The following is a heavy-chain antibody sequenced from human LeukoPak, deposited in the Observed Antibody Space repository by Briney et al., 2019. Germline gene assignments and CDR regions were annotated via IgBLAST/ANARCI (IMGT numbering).Heavy chain of an antibody. D-gene: IGHD2-2*01. Sequence: GGSLRLSCAASGFTFSSYAMHWVRQAPGKGLEWVAVISYDGSNKYYADSVKGRFTISRDNSKNTLYLQMNSLRAEDTAVYYCAKVSSPHSPLSCSSTSCYPYWGQGTLVTVSS. V-gene: IGHV3-30-3*01. CDR1: GFTFSSYA. CDR3: AKVSSPHSPLSCSSTSCYPY. CDR2: ISYDGSNK. J-gene: IGHJ4*02.